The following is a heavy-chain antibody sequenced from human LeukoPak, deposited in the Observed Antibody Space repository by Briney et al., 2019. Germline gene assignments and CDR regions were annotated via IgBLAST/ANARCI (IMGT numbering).Heavy chain of an antibody. J-gene: IGHJ4*02. Sequence: GGSLRLSCAASGFTFSIYEMNWVRQAPGKGLEWVSYISSSGSTIYYADSVKGRFTISRDNAKNSLYLQMKSLRVEDTAVYYCAREKPDLDYWGQGTLVTVSS. V-gene: IGHV3-48*03. CDR3: AREKPDLDY. CDR1: GFTFSIYE. CDR2: ISSSGSTI.